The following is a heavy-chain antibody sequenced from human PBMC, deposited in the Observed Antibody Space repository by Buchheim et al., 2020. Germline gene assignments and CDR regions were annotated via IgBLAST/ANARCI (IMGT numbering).Heavy chain of an antibody. CDR1: GFTFSSYA. CDR2: ISYDGSNK. CDR3: ARDRRHIVVVTAMSYYYHGMDV. J-gene: IGHJ6*02. Sequence: QVQLVESGGGVVQPGRSLRLSCAASGFTFSSYAMHWVRQAPGKGLEWVAVISYDGSNKYYADSVKGRFTISRDNSKNTLYLQMNSLRAEDTAVYYCARDRRHIVVVTAMSYYYHGMDVWGQGTT. V-gene: IGHV3-30*04. D-gene: IGHD2-21*02.